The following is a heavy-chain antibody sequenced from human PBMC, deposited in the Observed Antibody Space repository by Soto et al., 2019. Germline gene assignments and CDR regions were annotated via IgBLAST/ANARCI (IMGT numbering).Heavy chain of an antibody. J-gene: IGHJ4*01. CDR3: SKDERGIFDS. CDR2: IFPNSGGST. D-gene: IGHD2-21*01. CDR1: GYTFAAYY. Sequence: SVKGACKTSGYTFAAYYIHWVRQAPGQGLEWMGFIFPNSGGSTTSAQQFEGRVTMTRDSSISTAYLELSGLTPDDTAVYYCSKDERGIFDSWAQGTMVIVSA. V-gene: IGHV1-2*02.